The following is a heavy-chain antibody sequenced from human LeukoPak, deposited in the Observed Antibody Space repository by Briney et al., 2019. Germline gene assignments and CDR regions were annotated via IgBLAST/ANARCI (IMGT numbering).Heavy chain of an antibody. Sequence: SETLSLTCTVSGGSISSGGYYWSWIRQHPGKGLEWIGYIYYSGSTYYNPSLKSRVTISVDTSKNQFSLKLSSVTAADTAAYYCAREGRGLDWPDAFDIWGQGTMVTVSS. V-gene: IGHV4-31*03. CDR2: IYYSGST. CDR1: GGSISSGGYY. J-gene: IGHJ3*02. D-gene: IGHD3/OR15-3a*01. CDR3: AREGRGLDWPDAFDI.